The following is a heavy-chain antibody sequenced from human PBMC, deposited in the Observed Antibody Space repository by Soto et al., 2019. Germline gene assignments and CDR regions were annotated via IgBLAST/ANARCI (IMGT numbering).Heavy chain of an antibody. Sequence: GGSLSLSCAASGFTFSSYAMHWVRQAPGKGLEWVAVISYDGSNKYYADSVKGRFTISRDNSKNTLYLQMNSLRAEDTAVYYCARDFFDSSSGDYYYYYYGMDVWGQGTTVTVSS. D-gene: IGHD6-6*01. CDR2: ISYDGSNK. CDR1: GFTFSSYA. V-gene: IGHV3-30-3*01. CDR3: ARDFFDSSSGDYYYYYYGMDV. J-gene: IGHJ6*02.